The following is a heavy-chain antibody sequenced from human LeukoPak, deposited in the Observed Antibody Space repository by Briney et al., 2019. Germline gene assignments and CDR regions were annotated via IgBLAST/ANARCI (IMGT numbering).Heavy chain of an antibody. J-gene: IGHJ4*02. CDR1: GFTCDDYG. D-gene: IGHD5/OR15-5a*01. CDR3: ARDRFRVPIDH. CDR2: ITWNGGNT. Sequence: GGSLRLSCAGSGFTCDDYGMSWVRQAPGKGLEGVSGITWNGGNTDYADSVKGRFTISRDNAKNFLYLQMNSLRAEDTALYYCARDRFRVPIDHWGQGTLVTVSS. V-gene: IGHV3-20*04.